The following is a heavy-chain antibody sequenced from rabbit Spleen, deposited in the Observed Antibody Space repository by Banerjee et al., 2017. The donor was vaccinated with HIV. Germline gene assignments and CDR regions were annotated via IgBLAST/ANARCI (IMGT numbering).Heavy chain of an antibody. CDR1: GFTLSSYW. CDR2: IYPQHGNT. Sequence: QEQLVESGGGLVKPEGSLTLTCKASGFTLSSYWMNWVRQAPGKGLEWIGSIYPQHGNTDYASWVNGRFSISKTSSTTVTLQMTSLTAADTATYFCARDDVPDGAAYGWVFELWGPGTLVTVS. J-gene: IGHJ6*01. CDR3: ARDDVPDGAAYGWVFEL. V-gene: IGHV1S45*01. D-gene: IGHD6-1*01.